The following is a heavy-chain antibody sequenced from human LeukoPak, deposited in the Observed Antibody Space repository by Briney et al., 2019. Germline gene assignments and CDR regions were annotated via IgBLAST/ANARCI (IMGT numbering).Heavy chain of an antibody. V-gene: IGHV1-69*05. D-gene: IGHD3-9*01. CDR1: GGTFSSYA. CDR3: AREGDILTGSPLGWFDP. CDR2: IIPIFGTA. J-gene: IGHJ5*02. Sequence: SVKVSCKASGGTFSSYAISWVRQAPGQGLEWMGRIIPIFGTANYAQKFQGRVAITTDESTSTAYMELSSLRSEDTAVYYCAREGDILTGSPLGWFDPWGQGTLVTVSS.